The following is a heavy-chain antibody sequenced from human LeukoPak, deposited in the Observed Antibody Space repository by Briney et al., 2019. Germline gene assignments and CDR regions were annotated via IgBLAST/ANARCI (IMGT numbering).Heavy chain of an antibody. D-gene: IGHD3-10*01. CDR3: AKRAGSRLWFGEMLYYFDY. Sequence: GGSLRLSCAASGFTFSSYAMSWVRQAPGKGLEWVSAISGSGGSTYYADSVKGRFTISRDNSKNTLYLQMNSLRAEDTAVYYCAKRAGSRLWFGEMLYYFDYWGQGTLVTVSS. J-gene: IGHJ4*02. V-gene: IGHV3-23*01. CDR1: GFTFSSYA. CDR2: ISGSGGST.